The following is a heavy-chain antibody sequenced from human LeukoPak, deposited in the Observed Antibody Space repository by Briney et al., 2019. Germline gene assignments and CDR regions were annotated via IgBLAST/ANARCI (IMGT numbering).Heavy chain of an antibody. D-gene: IGHD4-23*01. CDR3: AKLVTHFDY. CDR1: GFTFSDYS. V-gene: IGHV3-21*04. Sequence: PGGSLRPSCAGSGFTFSDYSMNWVRQAPGKGLEWVSSISSSSADINYADSVKGRFTISRDNSKNTLYMQMNSLRAEDTAVYYCAKLVTHFDYWGQGTLVTVSS. CDR2: ISSSSADI. J-gene: IGHJ4*02.